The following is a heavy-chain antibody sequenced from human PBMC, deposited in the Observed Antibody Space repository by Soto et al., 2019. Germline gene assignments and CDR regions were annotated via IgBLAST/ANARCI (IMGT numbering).Heavy chain of an antibody. J-gene: IGHJ4*02. V-gene: IGHV3-23*01. D-gene: IGHD6-13*01. CDR1: GFSFSNYA. CDR3: AKDRERDAWYEDY. Sequence: EVHLLESGGGLVQPGGSLRLSCVVSGFSFSNYAMSGVRQAPGKGLEWVSVISGSDGSTYYADSVKGRFTISRDNSKNTLYLQMNSLRAEDTAVYYCAKDRERDAWYEDYWGQGTLVTVSS. CDR2: ISGSDGST.